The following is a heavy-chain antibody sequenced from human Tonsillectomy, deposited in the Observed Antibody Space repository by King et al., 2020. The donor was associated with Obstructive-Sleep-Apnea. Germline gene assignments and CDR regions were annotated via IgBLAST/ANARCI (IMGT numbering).Heavy chain of an antibody. V-gene: IGHV3-49*03. CDR3: TRGSWYSDIDI. CDR1: GFTFGDYA. D-gene: IGHD6-13*01. Sequence: VQLVESGGGLVQPGRSLRLSCTASGFTFGDYAMSWFRQAPGKGLEWVGFIRSKAYGGTTEYAASVKGRFSILRDDSKRIAYLQMNSLKTEDTAVYYCTRGSWYSDIDIWGQGTMVTVSS. J-gene: IGHJ3*02. CDR2: IRSKAYGGTT.